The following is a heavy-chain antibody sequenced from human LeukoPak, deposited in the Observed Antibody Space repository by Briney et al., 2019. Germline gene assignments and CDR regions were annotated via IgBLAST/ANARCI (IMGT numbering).Heavy chain of an antibody. CDR2: IYYSGST. J-gene: IGHJ4*02. D-gene: IGHD4-17*01. Sequence: SETLSLTCTVSGGSISSGGYYWSWVRQHPGKGLEWIGYIYYSGSTYYNPSLKSRVTISVDTSKNQFSLELSSVTAADTAVYYCARGLSYGDYDYWGQGTLVTVSS. CDR3: ARGLSYGDYDY. CDR1: GGSISSGGYY. V-gene: IGHV4-31*03.